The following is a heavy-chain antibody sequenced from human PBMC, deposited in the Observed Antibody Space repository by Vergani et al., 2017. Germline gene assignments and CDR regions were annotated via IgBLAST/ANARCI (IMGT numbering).Heavy chain of an antibody. CDR2: SYHSGST. CDR3: ARVAAAGTGYYYMDV. Sequence: QLQLQESGSGLVKPSQTLSLTCAVSGGSISSGGYSWSWIRQPPGKGLEWIGYSYHSGSTYYNPSLKSRVTISVARSKNQFALKLSSVTAADTAVYYCARVAAAGTGYYYMDVWGKGTTVTVSS. J-gene: IGHJ6*03. D-gene: IGHD6-13*01. CDR1: GGSISSGGYS. V-gene: IGHV4-30-2*01.